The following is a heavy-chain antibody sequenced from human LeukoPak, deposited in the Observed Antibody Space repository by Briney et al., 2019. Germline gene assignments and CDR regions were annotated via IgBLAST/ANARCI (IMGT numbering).Heavy chain of an antibody. Sequence: GGSLRLSCAASGFTFSSYSMNWVRQAPGKGMEWVSGISDSGGRTYYADSVKGRFTISRDNSENTLYLQMNSLRAEDTAVYYCAKDHYYDSSGYGDYWGQGTLVTVSS. CDR1: GFTFSSYS. CDR2: ISDSGGRT. CDR3: AKDHYYDSSGYGDY. J-gene: IGHJ4*02. V-gene: IGHV3-23*01. D-gene: IGHD3-22*01.